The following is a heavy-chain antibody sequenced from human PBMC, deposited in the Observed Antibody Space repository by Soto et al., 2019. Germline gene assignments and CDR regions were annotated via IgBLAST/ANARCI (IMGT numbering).Heavy chain of an antibody. J-gene: IGHJ4*02. CDR3: TRANWYSEY. CDR2: IYYNGNT. D-gene: IGHD7-27*01. V-gene: IGHV4-59*11. CDR1: GGSISNHY. Sequence: QVQLQESGPGLVKPSETLSLTCTVSGGSISNHYWRWIRQPPGKGLEWIGYIYYNGNTNYNPPLKSRVTMSVDTSKNQSSLKLSSVTAADTAVYYCTRANWYSEYWGQGTLVTVSS.